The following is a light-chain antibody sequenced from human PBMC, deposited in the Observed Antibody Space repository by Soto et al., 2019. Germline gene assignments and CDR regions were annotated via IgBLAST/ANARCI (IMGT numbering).Light chain of an antibody. J-gene: IGKJ4*01. V-gene: IGKV1-13*02. CDR2: DAS. Sequence: AIQLTQSPSSLSASVGDRITITCRASQGIGSALAWYQQKPGSAPKLLMYDASTLDSGVPSRFRGSGSGTDFTLTVSGLQSDDFTTYYCQQFHSYPLTFGGGTKVEIK. CDR1: QGIGSA. CDR3: QQFHSYPLT.